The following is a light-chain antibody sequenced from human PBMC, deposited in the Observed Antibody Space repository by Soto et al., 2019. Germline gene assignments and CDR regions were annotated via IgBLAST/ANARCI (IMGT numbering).Light chain of an antibody. CDR1: IIGRNS. CDR2: DDI. J-gene: IGLJ2*01. Sequence: SYELTQPPSMSVAPGQTASVTCGGDIIGRNSVHWYQQKPGQAPVLVVYDDIERPSGIPERFSGSNSGNTATLSITRVAAGDEAHYYFQVWDSSNAHPIFGGGTKLTFL. CDR3: QVWDSSNAHPI. V-gene: IGLV3-21*02.